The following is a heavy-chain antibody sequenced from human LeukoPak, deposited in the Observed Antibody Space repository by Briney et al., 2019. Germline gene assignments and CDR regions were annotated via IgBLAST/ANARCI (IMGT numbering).Heavy chain of an antibody. J-gene: IGHJ4*02. CDR2: INPSRGST. D-gene: IGHD3-10*01. CDR1: GYTFTSYY. Sequence: SSVKVSYQASGYTFTSYYMHGVQQAPGQALKWMGIINPSRGSTSYAQKFQGRVTMTRDTSTSTVYMEVSSLRSEDTGVYYCARATPIHSYYVSGTWRSFDYWGRGTLVTVSS. V-gene: IGHV1-46*01. CDR3: ARATPIHSYYVSGTWRSFDY.